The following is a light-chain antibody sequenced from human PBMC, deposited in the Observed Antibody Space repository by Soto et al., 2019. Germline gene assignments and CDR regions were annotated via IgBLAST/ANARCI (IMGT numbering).Light chain of an antibody. CDR3: QQYHNWPPFT. J-gene: IGKJ3*01. V-gene: IGKV3-15*01. Sequence: EIVMTQSPGTLSVSPGERATLSCRASQSVSSSLAWYQQKPGQAPRLLIYGASTRATGIPARFSGSGSGTEFTLTISSLRSEDFAVYYCQQYHNWPPFTFGPGTKVDIK. CDR2: GAS. CDR1: QSVSSS.